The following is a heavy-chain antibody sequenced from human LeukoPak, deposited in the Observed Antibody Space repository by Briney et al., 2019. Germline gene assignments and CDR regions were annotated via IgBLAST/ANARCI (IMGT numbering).Heavy chain of an antibody. V-gene: IGHV3-30*12. D-gene: IGHD5-12*01. J-gene: IGHJ3*02. CDR2: ISYDGSNK. Sequence: GGSLRLSCAASGXTFSSYGIHWVRQAPGKGLEWVAVISYDGSNKYYADSVKGRFTISRDNSKNTLYLQMNSLRAEDTAVYYCANPVGYGDAFDIWGQGTMVTVSS. CDR1: GXTFSSYG. CDR3: ANPVGYGDAFDI.